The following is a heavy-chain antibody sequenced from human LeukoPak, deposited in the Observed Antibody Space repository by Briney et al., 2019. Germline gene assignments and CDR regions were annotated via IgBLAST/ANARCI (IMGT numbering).Heavy chain of an antibody. CDR1: GGSIGSGGYY. D-gene: IGHD3-22*01. J-gene: IGHJ2*01. CDR2: IYYSGST. CDR3: ARGRSVVITTSWYFDL. V-gene: IGHV4-31*03. Sequence: SETLSLTCTVSGGSIGSGGYYWSWIRQHPGKGLEWIGYIYYSGSTYYNPSLKSRVTISVDTSKNQFSLKLSSVTAADTAVYYCARGRSVVITTSWYFDLWGRGTLVTVSS.